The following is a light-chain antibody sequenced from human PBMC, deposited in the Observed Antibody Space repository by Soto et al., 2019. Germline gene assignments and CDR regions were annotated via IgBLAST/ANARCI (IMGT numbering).Light chain of an antibody. CDR3: GSYTTSTAPGL. CDR1: SSDVGGYNY. CDR2: DVS. J-gene: IGLJ1*01. V-gene: IGLV2-14*01. Sequence: QSVLTQPASVSGSPGQSISISCTGTSSDVGGYNYVSWYQQHPGKAPKLMIYDVSDRPSGVSNRFSGSKSGNTASLTISGIQAEDEADYYGGSYTTSTAPGLFGTGTKLTVL.